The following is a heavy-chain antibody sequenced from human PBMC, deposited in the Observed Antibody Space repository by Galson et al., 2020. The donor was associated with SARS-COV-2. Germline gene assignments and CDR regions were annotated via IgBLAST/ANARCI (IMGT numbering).Heavy chain of an antibody. Sequence: ASVKVSCKASGYTFTSYAMNWVRQAPGQGLEWMGWINTKTGNPTYAQGFTGRFVFSLDTSVSTAYLQISSLKAEDTAVYYCARQWCSSTSCYADYGGQGTLVTVSS. CDR1: GYTFTSYA. V-gene: IGHV7-4-1*02. CDR3: ARQWCSSTSCYADY. J-gene: IGHJ4*02. CDR2: INTKTGNP. D-gene: IGHD2-2*01.